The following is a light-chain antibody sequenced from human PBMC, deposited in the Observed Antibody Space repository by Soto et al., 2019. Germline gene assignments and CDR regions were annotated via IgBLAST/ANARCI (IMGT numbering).Light chain of an antibody. CDR1: QSISNY. CDR2: AAS. CDR3: QQSYNTLWT. J-gene: IGKJ1*01. Sequence: DIQMTQSPSSLSASVGDRVTVTCRASQSISNYLSWYQQIPGKAPKLLIYAASTLRSGVSSRFSGSGSGTDFTLTISSLQPEDFATYYCQQSYNTLWTFGQGTKVEIK. V-gene: IGKV1-39*01.